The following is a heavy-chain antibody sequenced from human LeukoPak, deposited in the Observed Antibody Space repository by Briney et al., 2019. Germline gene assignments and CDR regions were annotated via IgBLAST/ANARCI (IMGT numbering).Heavy chain of an antibody. J-gene: IGHJ3*02. Sequence: SETLSLTCGVSGGSIRPYYWTWVRQPPGKGLEWLSYIYYSGDTNYNPSLKRRVTMSVDTSKNQFSLKLSSVTAADTAVYYCARFVLELFALRRVMGAFESGGQGRMVSVSS. V-gene: IGHV4-59*01. CDR2: IYYSGDT. D-gene: IGHD1-7*01. CDR1: GGSIRPYY. CDR3: ARFVLELFALRRVMGAFES.